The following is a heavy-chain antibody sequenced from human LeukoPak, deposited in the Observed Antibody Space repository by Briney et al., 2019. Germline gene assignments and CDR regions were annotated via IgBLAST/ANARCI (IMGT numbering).Heavy chain of an antibody. CDR2: ISYDGSNK. Sequence: PGGSLRLSCAASGFAFSSYGMHWVRQAPGKGLEWVAVISYDGSNKYYADSVKGRFTISRDNSKNTLYLQMNSLRVEDTAVYYCAKGGYCSGGSCYYYWGQGTLVTVSS. V-gene: IGHV3-30*18. CDR1: GFAFSSYG. J-gene: IGHJ4*02. CDR3: AKGGYCSGGSCYYY. D-gene: IGHD2-15*01.